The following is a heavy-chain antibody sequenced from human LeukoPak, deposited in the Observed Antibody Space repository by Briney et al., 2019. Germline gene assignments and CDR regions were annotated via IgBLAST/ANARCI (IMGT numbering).Heavy chain of an antibody. CDR1: GGSISSSSYY. J-gene: IGHJ5*02. D-gene: IGHD3-10*01. V-gene: IGHV4-39*01. CDR3: ARTIWFGELWFDP. CDR2: IYYSGST. Sequence: ASETLSLTYTVSGGSISSSSYYWGWIRQPPGKGLEWIGSIYYSGSTYYNPSLKSRVTISVDTSKNQFSLKLSSVTAADTAVYYCARTIWFGELWFDPWGQGTLVTVSS.